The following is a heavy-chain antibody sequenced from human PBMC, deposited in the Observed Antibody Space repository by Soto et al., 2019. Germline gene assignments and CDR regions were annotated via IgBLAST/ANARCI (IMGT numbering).Heavy chain of an antibody. J-gene: IGHJ4*02. D-gene: IGHD1-26*01. CDR3: AKGKGVGATPDGANC. Sequence: EVQVLESGGGLVQPGGSLRLSCAASGFTFSSYGMNWVRQAPGKGLERVSGIRSDGDTTYNPDAVKGRFTVSRDTSKNTVDLQMNSLRAEDTAVYYCAKGKGVGATPDGANCWGQGTLVTVSS. CDR1: GFTFSSYG. V-gene: IGHV3-23*01. CDR2: IRSDGDTT.